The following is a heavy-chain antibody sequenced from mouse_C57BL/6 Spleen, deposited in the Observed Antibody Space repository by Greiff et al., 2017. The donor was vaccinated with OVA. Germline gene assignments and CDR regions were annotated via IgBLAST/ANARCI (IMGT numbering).Heavy chain of an antibody. CDR2: ISDGGSYT. CDR3: AREGGRDY. V-gene: IGHV5-4*01. Sequence: EVHLVESGGGLVKPGGSLKLSCAASGFTFSSYAMSWVRQTPEKRLEWVATISDGGSYTYYPDNVKGRFTISRDNAKNNLYLQMSHLKSEDTAMYYCAREGGRDYWGQGTSVTVSS. J-gene: IGHJ4*01. CDR1: GFTFSSYA.